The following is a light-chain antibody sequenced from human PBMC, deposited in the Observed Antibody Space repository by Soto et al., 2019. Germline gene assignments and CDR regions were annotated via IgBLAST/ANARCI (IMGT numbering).Light chain of an antibody. V-gene: IGLV2-14*01. CDR2: EVS. J-gene: IGLJ1*01. CDR1: SSDVGGYNY. CDR3: SSYTSSRAYV. Sequence: QSALAQPASVSGSPGQSITLSCTGASSDVGGYNYVSWYQQQSGKAPKLMIHEVSNLPSGVSNRFSGSKSGNTASLTISGIQAEDEADYYCSSYTSSRAYVFGIGTKVTVL.